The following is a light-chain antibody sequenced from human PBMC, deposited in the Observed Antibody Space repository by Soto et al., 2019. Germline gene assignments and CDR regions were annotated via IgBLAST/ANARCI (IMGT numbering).Light chain of an antibody. J-gene: IGKJ2*01. Sequence: DIQMTQSPSTLSASVGDRVTITCRASQSISSWLAWYQQKPGKAPKLLIYKASSLESGVPSRFSGSGSGTEFTLTISSLQPDDFATYYCQQYNSYPYTFGQGTKLVFK. CDR3: QQYNSYPYT. V-gene: IGKV1-5*03. CDR1: QSISSW. CDR2: KAS.